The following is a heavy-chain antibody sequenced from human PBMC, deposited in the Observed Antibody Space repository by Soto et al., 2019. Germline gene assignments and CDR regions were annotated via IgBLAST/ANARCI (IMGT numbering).Heavy chain of an antibody. CDR1: GGSISSSSYY. V-gene: IGHV4-39*01. D-gene: IGHD6-6*01. CDR3: ARHQSSIAARPDWYFDL. Sequence: PSETLSLTCTVSGGSISSSSYYWGWLRQPPGKGLEGFGSSYYGGRTYYNPSIKSRVTLSVDTSRNQFSLKLSFVTAADTAVYYCARHQSSIAARPDWYFDLWGRGTLVTVSS. J-gene: IGHJ2*01. CDR2: SYYGGRT.